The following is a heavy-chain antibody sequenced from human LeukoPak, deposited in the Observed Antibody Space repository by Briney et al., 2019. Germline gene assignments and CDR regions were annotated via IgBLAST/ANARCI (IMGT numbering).Heavy chain of an antibody. CDR2: IYPGGSDT. Sequence: GESLKISCKGSGYSFTSYWIGWVRQMPGKGLEWMGIIYPGGSDTRYSPSFQGQVTISADKSISTAYLQWSSLKASDTAMYYCARLFQAPEGEHSSSSGSFFYYYYYMDVWGKGTTVTVSS. V-gene: IGHV5-51*01. CDR1: GYSFTSYW. CDR3: ARLFQAPEGEHSSSSGSFFYYYYYMDV. D-gene: IGHD6-6*01. J-gene: IGHJ6*03.